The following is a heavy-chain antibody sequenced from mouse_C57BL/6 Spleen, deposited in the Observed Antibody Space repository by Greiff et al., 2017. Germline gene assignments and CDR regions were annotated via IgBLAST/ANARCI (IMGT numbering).Heavy chain of an antibody. CDR1: GYTFTSYW. CDR3: ARSTIVTGYYYAMDY. CDR2: IHPNSGST. V-gene: IGHV1-64*01. Sequence: QVQLQQPGAELVKPGASVKLSCKASGYTFTSYWMHWVKQRPGQGLEWIGMIHPNSGSTNYNEKFKSKATLTVDKSSSTAYMQLSRLTSEDSAVYYCARSTIVTGYYYAMDYWGQGTSVTVSS. J-gene: IGHJ4*01. D-gene: IGHD2-5*01.